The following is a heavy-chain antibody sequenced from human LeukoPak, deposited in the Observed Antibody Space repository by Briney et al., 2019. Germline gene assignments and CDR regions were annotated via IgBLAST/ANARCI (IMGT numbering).Heavy chain of an antibody. Sequence: SETLSLTCSVSGGSINSGGYFWSWIRQHPWKGLEWIGYIYYNGGTHYNPSLKSRVAVSLDTSKNQFSLKLSSVTAADTAVYYCASITVAGRVRWFDPWGQGTLVTVST. V-gene: IGHV4-31*03. D-gene: IGHD6-19*01. CDR3: ASITVAGRVRWFDP. CDR1: GGSINSGGYF. J-gene: IGHJ5*02. CDR2: IYYNGGT.